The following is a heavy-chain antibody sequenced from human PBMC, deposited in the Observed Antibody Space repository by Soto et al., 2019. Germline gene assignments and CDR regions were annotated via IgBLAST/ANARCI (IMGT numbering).Heavy chain of an antibody. CDR1: GGTFSSYA. Sequence: GASVKVSCKASGGTFSSYAISWVRQAPGQGLEWMGGIIPIFGTANYAQKFQGRVTITADESTSTAYMELSSLRSEDTAVYYCAILSRRIAAADFPYAPQNYFDYWGQGTLVTVSS. D-gene: IGHD6-13*01. J-gene: IGHJ4*02. CDR3: AILSRRIAAADFPYAPQNYFDY. CDR2: IIPIFGTA. V-gene: IGHV1-69*13.